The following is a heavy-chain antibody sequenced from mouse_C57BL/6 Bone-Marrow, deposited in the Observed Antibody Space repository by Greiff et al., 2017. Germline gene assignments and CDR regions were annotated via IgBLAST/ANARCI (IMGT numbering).Heavy chain of an antibody. J-gene: IGHJ1*03. Sequence: QVQLKQSGPGLVAPSQSLSITCTVSGFSLTSYGVDWVRQPPGKGLEWLGVIWGGGSTNYNSALMSRLSISKDNSKSQVFLKMNSLQTDDTAMYYCANYYGSSYPFYWYFDVWGTGTTVTVSS. CDR2: IWGGGST. V-gene: IGHV2-9*01. CDR1: GFSLTSYG. CDR3: ANYYGSSYPFYWYFDV. D-gene: IGHD1-1*01.